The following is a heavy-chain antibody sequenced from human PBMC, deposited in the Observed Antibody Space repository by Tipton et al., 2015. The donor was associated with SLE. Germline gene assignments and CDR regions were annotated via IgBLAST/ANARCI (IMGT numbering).Heavy chain of an antibody. D-gene: IGHD6-19*01. CDR2: INHSGST. Sequence: GLVKPSETLSLTCAVYGGSFSGYYWSWIRQPPGKGLEWIGEINHSGSTNYNPSLKSRVTISVDTSKNQFSLKLSSVTAADTAVYYCAQTDYSSGWNHGGFDFWGQGTMVTVSS. J-gene: IGHJ3*01. CDR1: GGSFSGYY. CDR3: AQTDYSSGWNHGGFDF. V-gene: IGHV4-34*01.